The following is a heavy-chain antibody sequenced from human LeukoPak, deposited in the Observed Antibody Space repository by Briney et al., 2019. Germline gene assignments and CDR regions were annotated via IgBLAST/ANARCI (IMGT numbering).Heavy chain of an antibody. CDR1: GFSINNYW. D-gene: IGHD3-16*01. Sequence: GGSLRLSCAVSGFSINNYWMHWVRQAPGKGLVWVSRINSDGRSTTYADSVKGRFTISRDNAKNTLYLQVNSLTVENTAIYYCTINRDPGAYGKFDPWGQGTLVTVSS. J-gene: IGHJ5*02. V-gene: IGHV3-74*03. CDR3: TINRDPGAYGKFDP. CDR2: INSDGRST.